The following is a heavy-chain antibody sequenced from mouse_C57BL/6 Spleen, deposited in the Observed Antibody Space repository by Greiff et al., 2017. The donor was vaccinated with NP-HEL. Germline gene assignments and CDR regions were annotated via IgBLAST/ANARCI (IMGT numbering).Heavy chain of an antibody. Sequence: VQLQQPGAELVKPGASVKSSCKASGYTFTSYWMHWVKQRPGQGLEWIGMIHPNSGSTNYNEKFKSKATLTVDKSSSTAYMQLSSLTSEDSAVYYCARSRDYYGSSYGYWGQGTTLTVSS. D-gene: IGHD1-1*01. V-gene: IGHV1-64*01. J-gene: IGHJ2*01. CDR3: ARSRDYYGSSYGY. CDR1: GYTFTSYW. CDR2: IHPNSGST.